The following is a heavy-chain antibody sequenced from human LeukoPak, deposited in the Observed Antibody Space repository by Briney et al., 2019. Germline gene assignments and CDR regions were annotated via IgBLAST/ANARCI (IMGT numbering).Heavy chain of an antibody. J-gene: IGHJ4*02. V-gene: IGHV1-2*02. Sequence: GASVKVSCKASGYTFTTYYMHWVRQAPGQGLEWMGWVNPNSGGTNYAQKFQGRVTMTRDTSISTAYMELSRMRIDDTAVYYCARDDGGNTSYENFDYWGQGTLVTVSS. CDR3: ARDDGGNTSYENFDY. CDR2: VNPNSGGT. CDR1: GYTFTTYY. D-gene: IGHD5-12*01.